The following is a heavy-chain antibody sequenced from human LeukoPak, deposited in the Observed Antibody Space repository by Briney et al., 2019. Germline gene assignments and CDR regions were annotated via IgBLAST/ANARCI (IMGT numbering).Heavy chain of an antibody. CDR2: IYYSGST. CDR3: ARDGSGSDYGMDV. Sequence: SEALSLTCTVSGGSISSYYWSWIRQPPGKGLEWIGYIYYSGSTNYNPSLKSRVPISVDTSKNQFSLKLSSVTAADTAVYYCARDGSGSDYGMDVWGQGTTVTVSS. D-gene: IGHD3-10*01. CDR1: GGSISSYY. J-gene: IGHJ6*02. V-gene: IGHV4-59*01.